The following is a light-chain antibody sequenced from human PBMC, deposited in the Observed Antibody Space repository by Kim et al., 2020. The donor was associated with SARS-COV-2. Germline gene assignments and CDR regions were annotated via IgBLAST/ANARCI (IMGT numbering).Light chain of an antibody. CDR1: HDIYTY. CDR3: LHHKDYPYT. Sequence: ASGGDRVTITGRASHDIYTYLAWFQQKPGKVPKRLISGASRLQSGVPSRFSGSGSGAEFTLTISNLQPEDVATYYCLHHKDYPYTFGQGTKVDIK. J-gene: IGKJ1*01. V-gene: IGKV1-17*03. CDR2: GAS.